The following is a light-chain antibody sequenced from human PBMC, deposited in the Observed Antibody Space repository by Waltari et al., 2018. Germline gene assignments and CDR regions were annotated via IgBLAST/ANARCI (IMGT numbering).Light chain of an antibody. J-gene: IGLJ3*02. CDR3: QSYDTSLSVV. CDR2: GST. Sequence: QSVLTQPPSVSGAPGQRVTIPCTGSGPNIGAGYEFHWYQQLPRAAPKLLIYGSTSRPLGVPDRFFGSTSGTSASLAITGLQAEDEADYYCQSYDTSLSVVFGGGTKLTVL. CDR1: GPNIGAGYE. V-gene: IGLV1-40*01.